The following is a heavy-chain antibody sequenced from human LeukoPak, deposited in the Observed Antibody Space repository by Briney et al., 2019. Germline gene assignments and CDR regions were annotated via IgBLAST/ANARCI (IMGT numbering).Heavy chain of an antibody. CDR3: ARAHYGSGTGAFDI. Sequence: TSETLSLTCTVSGGSLSSSTYYWGWIRQPPGKGLEWRGSIYYSGSPYYTRSLERRLTITVDTPKNHFPLQLLSVPAADTTVYYCARAHYGSGTGAFDIWGQGTMVTVSS. CDR2: IYYSGSP. D-gene: IGHD3-10*01. CDR1: GGSLSSSTYY. V-gene: IGHV4-39*06. J-gene: IGHJ3*02.